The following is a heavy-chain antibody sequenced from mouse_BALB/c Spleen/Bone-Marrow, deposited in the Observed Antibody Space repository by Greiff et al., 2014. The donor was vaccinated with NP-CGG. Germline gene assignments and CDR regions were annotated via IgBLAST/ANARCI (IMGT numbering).Heavy chain of an antibody. CDR1: GFPFSRYD. V-gene: IGHV5-9*02. J-gene: IGHJ3*01. D-gene: IGHD2-2*01. Sequence: DVQLVESGGGLVKPGGSLKLSCAASGFPFSRYDMSWVRQTPEKRLEWVATISSGGPYTYYPVSVKGRFTISRDNARNALYLQMSGLRSEDTALYYCARQDGYDGTWFAYWGQGTLVTVSA. CDR3: ARQDGYDGTWFAY. CDR2: ISSGGPYT.